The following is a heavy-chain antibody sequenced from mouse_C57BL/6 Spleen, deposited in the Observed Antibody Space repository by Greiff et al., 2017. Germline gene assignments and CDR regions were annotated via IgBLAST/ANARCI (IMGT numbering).Heavy chain of an antibody. CDR2: IHPNSGST. J-gene: IGHJ2*01. Sequence: QVQLQQPGAELVKPGASVKLSCKASGYTFTSYWMHWVKQRPGQGLEWIGMIHPNSGSTNYNEKFKSKATLTVDNSSSTAYMQLSSLTSEDSAVYYCARSYYDYDVLLFDYWGQGTTLTVSS. V-gene: IGHV1-64*01. D-gene: IGHD2-4*01. CDR3: ARSYYDYDVLLFDY. CDR1: GYTFTSYW.